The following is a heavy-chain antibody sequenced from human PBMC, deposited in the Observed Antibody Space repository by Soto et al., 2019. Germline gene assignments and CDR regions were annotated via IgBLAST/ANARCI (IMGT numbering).Heavy chain of an antibody. J-gene: IGHJ4*02. D-gene: IGHD2-8*01. CDR2: ISYDGSNK. V-gene: IGHV3-30-3*01. CDR1: GFTFGSYA. CDR3: ARTINGVFNIDY. Sequence: GGSMRLSSAPSGFTFGSYAMHWVRQAPGKGLEWVAVISYDGSNKYYADSVKGRFTISRDNTRNTLYLQTMCQRAEAMAVNYCARTINGVFNIDYWGQGTLVTVSS.